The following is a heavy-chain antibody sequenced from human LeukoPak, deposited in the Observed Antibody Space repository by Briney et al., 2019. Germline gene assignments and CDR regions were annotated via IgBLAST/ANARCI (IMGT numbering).Heavy chain of an antibody. CDR1: GFTFSDHY. CDR3: ARAAPRTATDCSSTSCYQADAFDI. D-gene: IGHD2-2*01. CDR2: TRNKANSYTT. V-gene: IGHV3-72*01. J-gene: IGHJ3*02. Sequence: GGSLRLSCAASGFTFSDHYMDWVRQAPGKGLEWVGRTRNKANSYTTEYAASVKGRFTISRDDSKNSLYLQMNSLKTEDTAVYYCARAAPRTATDCSSTSCYQADAFDIWGQGTMVTVSS.